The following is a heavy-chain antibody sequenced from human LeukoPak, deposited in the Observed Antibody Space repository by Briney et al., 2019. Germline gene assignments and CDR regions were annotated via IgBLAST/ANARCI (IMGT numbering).Heavy chain of an antibody. CDR3: ATGASKVTTDFANY. CDR1: GSRFTNYW. V-gene: IGHV5-10-1*01. CDR2: IDPRDSYT. Sequence: GESLTISCKASGSRFTNYWISWVRQMPGKGLEWMGRIDPRDSYTKYSPSFEGHVTISVDKSISSAFLQWNSLKASDSAMYYCATGASKVTTDFANYWGQGTQVAVSS. J-gene: IGHJ4*02. D-gene: IGHD4-17*01.